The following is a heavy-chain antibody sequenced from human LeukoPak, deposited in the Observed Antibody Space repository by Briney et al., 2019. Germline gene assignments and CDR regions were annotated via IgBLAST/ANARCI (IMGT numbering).Heavy chain of an antibody. Sequence: SETLSLTCTVSGVSVTNHYWWWMRQPAGEGVEGIGLFYYSLSSNYNPSLKSRVSMSVDTSKNQYSLKVNSVTAADTAVYYCASYSPEWDLDYWGQGTVHTVSS. V-gene: IGHV4-4*07. CDR3: ASYSPEWDLDY. D-gene: IGHD1-14*01. CDR1: GVSVTNHY. CDR2: FYYSLSS. J-gene: IGHJ4*02.